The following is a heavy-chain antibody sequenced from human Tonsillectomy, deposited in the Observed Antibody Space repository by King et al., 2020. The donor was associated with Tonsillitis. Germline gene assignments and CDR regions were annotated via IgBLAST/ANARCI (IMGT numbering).Heavy chain of an antibody. CDR1: GFTFSSYA. CDR3: AAPYYYDSSGMSTHAFDI. V-gene: IGHV3-23*04. Sequence: VQLVESGGGLVQPGGSLRLSCAASGFTFSSYAMSWVRQAPGKGLEWVSAISGSGGSKYYADSVKGRFTISRDNSKNTLYLQMNSLRAEDTAVYYCAAPYYYDSSGMSTHAFDIWGQGTMVTVSS. D-gene: IGHD3-22*01. CDR2: ISGSGGSK. J-gene: IGHJ3*02.